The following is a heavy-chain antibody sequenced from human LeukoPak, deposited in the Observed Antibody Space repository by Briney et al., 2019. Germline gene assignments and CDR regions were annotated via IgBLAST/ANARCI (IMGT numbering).Heavy chain of an antibody. CDR2: IHYSGSS. J-gene: IGHJ4*02. CDR3: ARERGYCSRSYCPEGPY. V-gene: IGHV4-39*07. Sequence: SETLSLTCTVSGGSISRSGYYWGWIRRPPGKGLEWIGSIHYSGSSYHNPALKSRVTISVDTSKDQFSLDLSSVTAADTAVYYCARERGYCSRSYCPEGPYWGQGAAVTVSS. D-gene: IGHD2-2*01. CDR1: GGSISRSGYY.